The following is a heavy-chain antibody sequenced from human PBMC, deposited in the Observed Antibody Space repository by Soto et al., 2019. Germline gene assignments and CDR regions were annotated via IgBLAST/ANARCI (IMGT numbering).Heavy chain of an antibody. CDR1: GFTFSSYG. Sequence: VQLLESGGGLVQPGGSLRLSCAASGFTFSSYGMSWVRQAPGKGLEWVSGISGSGGSTYYADSVRGRFTISRDNSKNRLFLQMSSLRAEDTAIYYCAKNSGNYDNWFDPWGQGTLVTVSS. CDR2: ISGSGGST. D-gene: IGHD1-26*01. CDR3: AKNSGNYDNWFDP. J-gene: IGHJ5*02. V-gene: IGHV3-23*01.